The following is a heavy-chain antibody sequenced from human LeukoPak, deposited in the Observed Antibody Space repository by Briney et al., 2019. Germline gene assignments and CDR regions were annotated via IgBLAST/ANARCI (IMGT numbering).Heavy chain of an antibody. CDR1: GFTFSSYA. Sequence: GGSLRLSCAASGFTFSSYAMSWVRQAPGKGLEWVSAISGSGGSTYYADSVEGRFTISRDNSKNTLYLQMNSLRAKDTAVYYCAKDHVRDCFDYWGQGTLVTVSS. CDR3: AKDHVRDCFDY. D-gene: IGHD5-24*01. CDR2: ISGSGGST. J-gene: IGHJ4*02. V-gene: IGHV3-23*01.